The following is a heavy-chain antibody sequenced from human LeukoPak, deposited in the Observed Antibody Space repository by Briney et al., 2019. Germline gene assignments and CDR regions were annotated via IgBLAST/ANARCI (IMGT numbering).Heavy chain of an antibody. V-gene: IGHV1-69*04. J-gene: IGHJ4*02. Sequence: ASVKVSCKASGGTFSSYAISWVRQAPGQGLEWMGRIIPILGIANYAQKFQGRVTITADKSTSTAYMELSSLRSEDTAVYYCARPLLSGWYPWGYWGQGTLVTVSS. CDR3: ARPLLSGWYPWGY. D-gene: IGHD6-19*01. CDR1: GGTFSSYA. CDR2: IIPILGIA.